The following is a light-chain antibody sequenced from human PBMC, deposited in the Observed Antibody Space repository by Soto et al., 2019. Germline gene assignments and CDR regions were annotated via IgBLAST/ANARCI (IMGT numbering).Light chain of an antibody. J-gene: IGLJ1*01. CDR1: SSDVGGYNY. CDR2: AVS. Sequence: QSALTQPASVSGSPGQSITISCTGTSSDVGGYNYVSWYQQHPGKAPILMIYAVSNRPSGVSTRFSGSKSGNTASLTISGLQAEDEADYHCSSYTTSSTLLYVFGTGTKLTVL. CDR3: SSYTTSSTLLYV. V-gene: IGLV2-14*01.